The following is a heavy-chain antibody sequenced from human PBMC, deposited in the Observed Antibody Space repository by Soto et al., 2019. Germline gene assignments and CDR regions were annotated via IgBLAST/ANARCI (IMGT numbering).Heavy chain of an antibody. J-gene: IGHJ6*03. D-gene: IGHD3-16*02. V-gene: IGHV1-8*01. CDR1: GYTFTSYD. CDR3: ATGVPLGELSLSGHYEYYYYLGV. CDR2: MNPNSGTT. Sequence: QVQLVQSGAEVKKPGASVKVSCKASGYTFTSYDINWVRQATGQGVGWMEWMNPNSGTTGYAQKYQRRVTVTRNTSISKAYMELRSVRSEDTAGYYCATGVPLGELSLSGHYEYYYYLGVCGKGTTVTFSS.